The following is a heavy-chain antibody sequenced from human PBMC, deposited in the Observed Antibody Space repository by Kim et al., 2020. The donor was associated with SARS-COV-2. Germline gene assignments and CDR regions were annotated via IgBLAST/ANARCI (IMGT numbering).Heavy chain of an antibody. CDR2: INHSGST. V-gene: IGHV4-34*01. D-gene: IGHD3-10*01. CDR3: ARDLRGRVRGVIWYFDY. CDR1: GGSFSGYY. Sequence: SETLSLTCAVYGGSFSGYYWSWIRQPPGKGLEWIGEINHSGSTNYNPSLKSRVTISVDTSKNQFSLKLSSVTAADTAVYYCARDLRGRVRGVIWYFDYWGQGTLVTVSS. J-gene: IGHJ4*02.